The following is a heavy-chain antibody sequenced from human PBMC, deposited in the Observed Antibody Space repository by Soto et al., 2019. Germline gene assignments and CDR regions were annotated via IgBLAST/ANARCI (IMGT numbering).Heavy chain of an antibody. CDR1: GYTFTSYY. V-gene: IGHV1-46*01. CDR3: ARDRSYSGSYNYALDI. CDR2: INPSGGST. J-gene: IGHJ3*02. D-gene: IGHD1-26*01. Sequence: ASVKVSCKASGYTFTSYYMHWVRQAPGQGLEWMGIINPSGGSTSYAQKFQGRVTMTRDTSTSTVYMELSSLRSEDTAVYYCARDRSYSGSYNYALDIWGQGTMVTVSS.